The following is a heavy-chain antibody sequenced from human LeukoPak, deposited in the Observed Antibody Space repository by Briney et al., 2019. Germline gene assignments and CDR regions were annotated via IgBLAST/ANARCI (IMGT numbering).Heavy chain of an antibody. D-gene: IGHD3-10*01. J-gene: IGHJ4*02. Sequence: GGSLRLSCATAGFTFSSSAMNWVRQAPGKGLEWISYISETYTIFYADSVKGRFTNSRANAKNSLYLQMNSLRDEDTAVYYCARDEGVGARVYWGQGTLVTVSS. V-gene: IGHV3-69-1*02. CDR3: ARDEGVGARVY. CDR1: GFTFSSSA. CDR2: ISETYTI.